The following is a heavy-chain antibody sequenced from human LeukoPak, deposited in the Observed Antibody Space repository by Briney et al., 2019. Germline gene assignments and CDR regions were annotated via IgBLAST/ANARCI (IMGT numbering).Heavy chain of an antibody. CDR2: IYYSGST. Sequence: SETLSLTCTVSGDSVTNHQWSWVRQPPGKGLEWIGYIYYSGSTYYNPSLKSRVTISVVTSKNQFSLKLSSVTAADTAVYYCARGGGNPARSYYYMDVWGKGTTVTVSS. CDR1: GDSVTNHQ. V-gene: IGHV4-59*06. CDR3: ARGGGNPARSYYYMDV. J-gene: IGHJ6*03. D-gene: IGHD3-16*01.